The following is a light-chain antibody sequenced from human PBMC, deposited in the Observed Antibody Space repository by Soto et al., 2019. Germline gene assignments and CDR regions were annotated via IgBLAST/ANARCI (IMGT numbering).Light chain of an antibody. Sequence: EVVLTQSPGTLSLSPGERATLSCRASQSVTNNYFAWYKQKPGQAPRLLIYDASNRATGIPDRFSGSGSGTDFTLTISRLEPEDFAVYYCQQYGSSPITFGQGTRLEI. J-gene: IGKJ5*01. CDR1: QSVTNNY. CDR3: QQYGSSPIT. V-gene: IGKV3-20*01. CDR2: DAS.